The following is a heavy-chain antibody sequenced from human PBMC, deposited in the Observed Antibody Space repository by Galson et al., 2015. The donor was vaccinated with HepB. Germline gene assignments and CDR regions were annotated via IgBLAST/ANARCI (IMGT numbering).Heavy chain of an antibody. CDR1: GYSFTSYW. CDR3: AIKREETFGGVIAWFDP. D-gene: IGHD3-16*02. CDR2: IYPGDSDT. J-gene: IGHJ5*02. Sequence: QSGAEVKKPGESLKISCKGSGYSFTSYWIGWVRQMPGKGLEWMGIIYPGDSDTRYSPSFQGQVTISADKSISTAYLQWSSLKASDTAMYYCAIKREETFGGVIAWFDPWGQGTLVTVSS. V-gene: IGHV5-51*01.